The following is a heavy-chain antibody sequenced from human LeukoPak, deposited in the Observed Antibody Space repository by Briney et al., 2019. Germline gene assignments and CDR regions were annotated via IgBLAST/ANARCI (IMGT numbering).Heavy chain of an antibody. CDR2: ISRSSSYI. D-gene: IGHD3-22*01. Sequence: GGSLRLSCAASGFTFGSYTMNWVRQAPGRGLEWVSSISRSSSYIYYGDSVKGRFTISRDSAKNSLYLQMNSLRAEDTAVYYCARVAYYDSSGYYPVPFDYWGQGTLVTVSS. V-gene: IGHV3-21*01. J-gene: IGHJ4*02. CDR3: ARVAYYDSSGYYPVPFDY. CDR1: GFTFGSYT.